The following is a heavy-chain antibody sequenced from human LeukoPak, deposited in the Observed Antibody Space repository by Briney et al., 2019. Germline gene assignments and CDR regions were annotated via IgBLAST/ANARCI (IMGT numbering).Heavy chain of an antibody. V-gene: IGHV4-34*01. D-gene: IGHD2-2*01. CDR3: ARVGYCSSTSCYASDY. CDR1: GGSLSGYY. CDR2: INHSGST. J-gene: IGHJ4*02. Sequence: SETLSLTCAVYGGSLSGYYWSWSRQPPGKGLEWIGEINHSGSTNYNPSLKSRVTISVDTSKNQFSLKLSSVTAADTAVYYCARVGYCSSTSCYASDYWRQGTLVTVSS.